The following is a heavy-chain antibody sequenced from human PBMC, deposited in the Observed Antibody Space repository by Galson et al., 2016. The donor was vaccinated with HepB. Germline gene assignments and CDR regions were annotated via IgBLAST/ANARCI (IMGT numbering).Heavy chain of an antibody. CDR2: IKQAGSAK. V-gene: IGHV3-7*05. J-gene: IGHJ4*02. Sequence: SLRLSCAASGLTVSSNNMDWVRQAPGKGLEWVAIIKQAGSAKYYVDSLKGRFTISRDNAKNSLYLQMSSLRPEDTAVYYCALGQGFLADSWGQGTLVTVSS. CDR3: ALGQGFLADS. CDR1: GLTVSSNN.